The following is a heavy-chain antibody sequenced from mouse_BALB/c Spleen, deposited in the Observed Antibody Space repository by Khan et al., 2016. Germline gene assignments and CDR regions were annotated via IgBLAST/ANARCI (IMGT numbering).Heavy chain of an antibody. Sequence: EVELVESGGGLVKPGGSLKLSCAASGFTFSSYAMSWVRQPPEKRLEWVASISSGGSTYYPDSVQGRFTISSDNARNILYLQTSSLRSEDTAMYYCARPYDYDWYFDVWGAGTTVTVSS. D-gene: IGHD2-4*01. CDR3: ARPYDYDWYFDV. CDR1: GFTFSSYA. CDR2: ISSGGST. J-gene: IGHJ1*01. V-gene: IGHV5-6-5*01.